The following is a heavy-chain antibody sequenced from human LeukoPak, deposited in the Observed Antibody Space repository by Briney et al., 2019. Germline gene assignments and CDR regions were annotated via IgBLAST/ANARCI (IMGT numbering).Heavy chain of an antibody. J-gene: IGHJ6*03. Sequence: SVKVSCKXSGGTFSSYAISWVRQAPGQGLEWMGGIIPIFGTANYAQKFQGRVTITTDESTSTAYMELSSLRSEDTAVYYCARVEEGYYYYYMDVWGKGTTVTVSS. CDR3: ARVEEGYYYYYMDV. V-gene: IGHV1-69*05. CDR1: GGTFSSYA. CDR2: IIPIFGTA.